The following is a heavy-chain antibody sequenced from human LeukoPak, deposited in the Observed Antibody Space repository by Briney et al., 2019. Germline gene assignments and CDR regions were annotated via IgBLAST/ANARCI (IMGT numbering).Heavy chain of an antibody. CDR2: IRYDGSNK. Sequence: GGSLRLSCAASGFTFSSCGMHWVRQAPGKGLEWVAFIRYDGSNKYYADSVKGRFTISRDNSKNTLYLQMNSLRAEDTAVYYCARDHYDFWSGYYWFDYWGQGTLITVSS. V-gene: IGHV3-30*02. J-gene: IGHJ4*02. CDR3: ARDHYDFWSGYYWFDY. D-gene: IGHD3-3*01. CDR1: GFTFSSCG.